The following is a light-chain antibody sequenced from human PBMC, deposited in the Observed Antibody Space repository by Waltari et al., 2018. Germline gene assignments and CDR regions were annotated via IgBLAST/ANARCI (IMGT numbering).Light chain of an antibody. J-gene: IGLJ1*01. CDR2: DNN. Sequence: QSVLTQPPSVSAAPGQKVTLSCPGSSPNIGNNYVSWYQQFPGKAPKLLIYDNNKRPSGIPDRFSGSKSGTSATLGITGLQTGDEADYYCGTWDSGLSAGGVFGTGTKVTVL. CDR1: SPNIGNNY. V-gene: IGLV1-51*01. CDR3: GTWDSGLSAGGV.